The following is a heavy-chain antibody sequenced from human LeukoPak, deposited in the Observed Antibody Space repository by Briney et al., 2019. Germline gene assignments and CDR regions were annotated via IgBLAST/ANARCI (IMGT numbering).Heavy chain of an antibody. V-gene: IGHV1-69*01. CDR1: GGTFSSYA. D-gene: IGHD2-2*01. J-gene: IGHJ4*02. CDR2: IIPIFGTA. Sequence: ASVKVSCKASGGTFSSYAISWVRQAPGQGLEWMGGIIPIFGTANYAQKFQGRVTITADESTSTAYMELSSLRSEDTAVYYCARDLSDIVVVPAAFYYWGPGTLVTVSS. CDR3: ARDLSDIVVVPAAFYY.